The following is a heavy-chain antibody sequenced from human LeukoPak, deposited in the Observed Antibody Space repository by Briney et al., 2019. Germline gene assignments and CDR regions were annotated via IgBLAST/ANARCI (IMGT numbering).Heavy chain of an antibody. Sequence: GRSLRLSCEVSGFFFSDYGMHWVRQSPAKGLEWLAYIRYDGTTKYYADSVKGRFTISRDNSKNTLSLQMDRLTSDDTALYYCAKDSVVTIDYWGQGTLVTVSS. V-gene: IGHV3-30*02. CDR3: AKDSVVTIDY. CDR2: IRYDGTTK. D-gene: IGHD2-21*02. J-gene: IGHJ4*02. CDR1: GFFFSDYG.